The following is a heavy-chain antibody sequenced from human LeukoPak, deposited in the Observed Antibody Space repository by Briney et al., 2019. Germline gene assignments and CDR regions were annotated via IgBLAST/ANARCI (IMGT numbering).Heavy chain of an antibody. V-gene: IGHV3-53*01. D-gene: IGHD3-16*01. J-gene: IGHJ5*02. Sequence: GGSLRLSCAASGFTVSSNYMSWVRQAPGKGLEWVSVIYSGGSTYYADSMKGRFTISRDNSKNTLYLQMNSLRAEDTAVYYCARERTARFGNWFDPWGQGTLVTVSS. CDR1: GFTVSSNY. CDR3: ARERTARFGNWFDP. CDR2: IYSGGST.